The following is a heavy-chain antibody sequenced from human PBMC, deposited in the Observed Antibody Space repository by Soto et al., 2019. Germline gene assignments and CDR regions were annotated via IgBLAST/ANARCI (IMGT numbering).Heavy chain of an antibody. CDR1: GDTFYTYT. D-gene: IGHD2-21*02. J-gene: IGHJ4*02. CDR3: ARSYCGGDCYWDSFDY. V-gene: IGHV1-69*08. Sequence: SVKVSCKASGDTFYTYTFNWVRQAPGQGLEWMGRFVPMLDSANNAQTFQGRVNITADKSTSTVYMELSSLSPEDTAVYHCARSYCGGDCYWDSFDYWGQ. CDR2: FVPMLDSA.